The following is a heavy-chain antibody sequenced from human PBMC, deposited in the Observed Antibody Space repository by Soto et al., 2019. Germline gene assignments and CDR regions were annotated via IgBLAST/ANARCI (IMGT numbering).Heavy chain of an antibody. Sequence: QVQLVESGGGVVQPGRSLRLSCAASGFTFSSYAMHWVRQAPGKGLEWGAVISHDGSNKYYADSVKSRFTISRDNSKNTLYLQMNSLRADDTDVYYCAREDHSYYDSSGYYPLRGMVVW. CDR3: AREDHSYYDSSGYYPLRGMVV. CDR1: GFTFSSYA. J-gene: IGHJ6*01. CDR2: ISHDGSNK. D-gene: IGHD3-22*01. V-gene: IGHV3-30-3*01.